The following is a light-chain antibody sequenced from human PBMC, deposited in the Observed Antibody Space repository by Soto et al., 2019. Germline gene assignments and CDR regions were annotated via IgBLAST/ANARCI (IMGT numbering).Light chain of an antibody. CDR2: AAS. Sequence: DIQMTQSPSSLSASVGDRVTITCRASQSISKYLNWYQQKPGKAPKLLIYAASTLHGGVPSRFSGSGSGTDFTLTISGLQPEDFATYFCQQSHTTPLFTFGPGTKVDIK. CDR3: QQSHTTPLFT. J-gene: IGKJ3*01. V-gene: IGKV1-39*01. CDR1: QSISKY.